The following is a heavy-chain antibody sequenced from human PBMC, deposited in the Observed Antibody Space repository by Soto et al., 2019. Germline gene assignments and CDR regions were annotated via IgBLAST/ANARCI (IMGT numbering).Heavy chain of an antibody. Sequence: GGSLRLSCAASGFTFSDYYMSWIRQAPGKGLEWVSYISSSGSTIYHADSVKGRFTISRDNAKNSLYLQMNSLRAEDTAVYYCARGTGTTNFYYYYYYMDVWGKGTTVTVS. V-gene: IGHV3-11*01. CDR3: ARGTGTTNFYYYYYYMDV. J-gene: IGHJ6*03. CDR2: ISSSGSTI. D-gene: IGHD1-7*01. CDR1: GFTFSDYY.